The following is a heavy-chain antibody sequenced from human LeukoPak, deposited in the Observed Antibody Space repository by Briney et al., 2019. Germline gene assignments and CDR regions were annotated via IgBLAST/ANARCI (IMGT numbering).Heavy chain of an antibody. CDR1: GGSISSGDYY. J-gene: IGHJ4*02. CDR2: IYYSGNT. V-gene: IGHV4-30-4*01. D-gene: IGHD5-24*01. Sequence: SETLSLTCTVSGGSISSGDYYWSWIRQPPGKGLEWIGYIYYSGNTYYNPSLKSRVTISVDTSKNQFSLKLSSVTAADTAVYYCARDWEMATRFDCWGQGTLVTVSS. CDR3: ARDWEMATRFDC.